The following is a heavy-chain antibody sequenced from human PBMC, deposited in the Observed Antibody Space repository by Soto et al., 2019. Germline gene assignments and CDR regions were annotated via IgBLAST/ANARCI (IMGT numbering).Heavy chain of an antibody. CDR3: GGGYNYFYAFDI. Sequence: QVQLVESGGGVVQPGRSLRLSCAASGFTFSSYAMHWVRQAPGKGLEWVAVISYDGSNKYYADSVKGRFTISRDNSMNTLYLQMNSLRAEDTAVYYCGGGYNYFYAFDIWGQGTMVTVSS. CDR1: GFTFSSYA. CDR2: ISYDGSNK. D-gene: IGHD5-12*01. J-gene: IGHJ3*02. V-gene: IGHV3-30-3*01.